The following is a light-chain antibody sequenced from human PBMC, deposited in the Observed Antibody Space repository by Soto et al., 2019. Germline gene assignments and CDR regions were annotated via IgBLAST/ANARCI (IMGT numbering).Light chain of an antibody. CDR3: QHFDDLPLT. CDR2: DAS. Sequence: DILMTQSPSSLSASVGDRVTITCQASQDIDNCLNWYQERPGKAPKLLIYDASNLATGVPSRFSGSGSGTDFTFTITSLQPDDFATYYCQHFDDLPLTIGGGTKVEMK. CDR1: QDIDNC. J-gene: IGKJ4*01. V-gene: IGKV1-33*01.